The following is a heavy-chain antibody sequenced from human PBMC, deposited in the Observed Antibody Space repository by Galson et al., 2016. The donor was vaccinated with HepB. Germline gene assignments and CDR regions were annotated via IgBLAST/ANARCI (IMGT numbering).Heavy chain of an antibody. J-gene: IGHJ5*02. CDR3: AKHWIRTHDL. V-gene: IGHV3-21*04. CDR2: IVSSGAYI. Sequence: SLRLSCAASGFTFSSYNMNWVRQAPGKGLEWVSFIVSSGAYIYYADSVKGRFTISRDDSSGQVFLEMHSLRGEDTALYYCAKHWIRTHDLWGQGTLVTVSS. D-gene: IGHD3-3*02. CDR1: GFTFSSYN.